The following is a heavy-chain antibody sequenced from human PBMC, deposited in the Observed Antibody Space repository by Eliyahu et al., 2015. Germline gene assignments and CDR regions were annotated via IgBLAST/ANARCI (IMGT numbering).Heavy chain of an antibody. V-gene: IGHV4-31*02. CDR2: IYYSGST. D-gene: IGHD2-8*01. J-gene: IGHJ3*02. CDR3: ARGMVYAIIAFDI. Sequence: SGGYYWSWIRQHPGKGLEWIGYIYYSGSTYYNPSLKSRVTISVDTSKNQFSLKLSSVTAADTAVYYCARGMVYAIIAFDIWGQGTMVTVSS. CDR1: SGGYY.